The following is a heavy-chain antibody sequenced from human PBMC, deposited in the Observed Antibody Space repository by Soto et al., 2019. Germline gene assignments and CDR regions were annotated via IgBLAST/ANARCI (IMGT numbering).Heavy chain of an antibody. CDR1: GYTFTSYG. V-gene: IGHV1-18*01. J-gene: IGHJ6*02. Sequence: ASVKVSCKASGYTFTSYGISWVRQAPGQGLEWMGWISAYNGNTNYAQKLQGRVTMTTDTSTSTAYMVLRSLRSDDTAVYYCARVDGIAAAGTGSDYYYGMDVWGQGTTVTVSS. CDR2: ISAYNGNT. CDR3: ARVDGIAAAGTGSDYYYGMDV. D-gene: IGHD6-13*01.